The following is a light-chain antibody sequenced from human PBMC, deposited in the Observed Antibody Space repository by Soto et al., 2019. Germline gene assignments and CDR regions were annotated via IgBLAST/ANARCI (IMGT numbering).Light chain of an antibody. CDR3: SSHTSSSTSYV. CDR2: DVS. CDR1: SSDDGWYNY. J-gene: IGLJ1*01. Sequence: QSVLTQPASASGTPGQSMTISCTGTSSDDGWYNYVSWYQQHPGKAPKLMIYDVSNRPSGVSNRFSGSKSANTATLTIYGLQAEDEADYYCSSHTSSSTSYVFGTGTKVTVL. V-gene: IGLV2-14*01.